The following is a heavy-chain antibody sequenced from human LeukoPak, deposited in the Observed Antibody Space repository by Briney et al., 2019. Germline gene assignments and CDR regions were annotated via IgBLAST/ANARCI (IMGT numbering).Heavy chain of an antibody. D-gene: IGHD3-22*01. CDR3: AKVSRNYYDSSGYYPLRY. CDR1: GFTFSSYA. V-gene: IGHV3-23*01. J-gene: IGHJ4*02. Sequence: GGSLRLSCAASGFTFSSYAMSWVRQAPGKGLELVSAISGSGGSTYYADSVKGRFTISRDNSKNTLYLQMNSLRAEDTAVYYCAKVSRNYYDSSGYYPLRYWGQGTLVTVSS. CDR2: ISGSGGST.